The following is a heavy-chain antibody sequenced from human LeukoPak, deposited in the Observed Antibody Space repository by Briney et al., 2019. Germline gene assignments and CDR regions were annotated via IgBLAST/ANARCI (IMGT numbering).Heavy chain of an antibody. CDR1: GYTFTGYY. Sequence: ASVKVSCKASGYTFTGYYMHWVRQAPGQGLEWMGWINPNSGGTNYAQKLQGRVTMTTDTSTSTAYMELRSLRSDDTAVYYCARESGATGLVIDYWGQGTLVTVSS. D-gene: IGHD1-26*01. J-gene: IGHJ4*02. CDR2: INPNSGGT. CDR3: ARESGATGLVIDY. V-gene: IGHV1-2*02.